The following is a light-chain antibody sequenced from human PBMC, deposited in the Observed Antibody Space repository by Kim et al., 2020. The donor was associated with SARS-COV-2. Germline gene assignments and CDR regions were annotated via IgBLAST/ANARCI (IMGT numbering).Light chain of an antibody. CDR1: ENLRTF. CDR3: QQSYGSLYT. V-gene: IGKV1-39*01. CDR2: SAS. J-gene: IGKJ2*01. Sequence: SASVGDIVTIPCRASENLRTFLNSYQQRPGKAPDLLFHSASSLQSGDPSRFSGSGSGTDFTLTITSLQPEDFATYYCQQSYGSLYTFGQGTKLEI.